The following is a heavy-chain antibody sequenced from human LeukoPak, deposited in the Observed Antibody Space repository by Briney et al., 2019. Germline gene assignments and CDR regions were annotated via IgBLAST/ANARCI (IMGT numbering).Heavy chain of an antibody. CDR2: ISWNSGSI. J-gene: IGHJ4*02. V-gene: IGHV3-9*01. CDR3: AKEALWGSGSYFDY. Sequence: GGSLRLSCAASGFTFDDYAMHWVRQAPGKGLEWVSGISWNSGSIGYADSVKGRFTISRDNSKNTLYLQMNSLRAEDTAVYYCAKEALWGSGSYFDYWGQGTLVTVSS. CDR1: GFTFDDYA. D-gene: IGHD3-10*01.